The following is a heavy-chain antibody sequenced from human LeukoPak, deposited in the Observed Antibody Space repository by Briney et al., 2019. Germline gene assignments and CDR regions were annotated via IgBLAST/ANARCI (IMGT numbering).Heavy chain of an antibody. CDR2: ISSSGSTI. V-gene: IGHV3-11*01. Sequence: GGSLRLSCAASGFTFSDYYMSWIRQAPGKGLEWVSHISSSGSTIYYADSVKGRFTISRDNAKNSLYLQMNSLRAEDTAVYYCASDSSGWYNRYYFDYWGQGTLVTVSS. CDR1: GFTFSDYY. D-gene: IGHD6-19*01. J-gene: IGHJ4*02. CDR3: ASDSSGWYNRYYFDY.